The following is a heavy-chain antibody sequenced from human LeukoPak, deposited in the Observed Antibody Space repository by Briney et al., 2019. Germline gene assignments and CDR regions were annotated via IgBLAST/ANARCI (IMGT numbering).Heavy chain of an antibody. CDR3: ARRAGVYSHPYDY. Sequence: GGSLRLSCTVSGFTVSSNSMSWVRQAPGKGLEWVSFIYSGDTHYSDSVKGRFTISRDHSKNTLYLQMNSLRAEDTAVYYCARRAGVYSHPYDYWGQGTLVTVSS. J-gene: IGHJ4*02. D-gene: IGHD4-23*01. V-gene: IGHV3-53*01. CDR1: GFTVSSNS. CDR2: IYSGDT.